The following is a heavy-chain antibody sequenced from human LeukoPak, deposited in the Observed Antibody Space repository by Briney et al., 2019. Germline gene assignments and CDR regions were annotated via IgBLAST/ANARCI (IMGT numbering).Heavy chain of an antibody. CDR3: AIDRDGSLTPSAFDM. D-gene: IGHD1-26*01. CDR2: IYYSGST. Sequence: SETLSLTCTVSGGSISSSSYYWGWIRQPPGKGLEWIGSIYYSGSTYYNPSLKSRVTISVDTSKNQFSLKLSSVTAADTAVYYCAIDRDGSLTPSAFDMWGHGTMVIVTS. CDR1: GGSISSSSYY. J-gene: IGHJ3*02. V-gene: IGHV4-39*07.